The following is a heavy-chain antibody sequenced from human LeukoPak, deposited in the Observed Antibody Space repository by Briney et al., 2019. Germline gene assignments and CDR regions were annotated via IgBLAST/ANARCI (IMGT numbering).Heavy chain of an antibody. J-gene: IGHJ4*02. CDR3: ARHIPPTIAAAGLLDY. D-gene: IGHD6-13*01. Sequence: GESLKISCKGSGYSFTDYWIGWVRQMPGKGLEWMGIIYPGDSDTRYSPSFQGQVTISADKSISTAYLQWSSLKASDTAMYYCARHIPPTIAAAGLLDYWGQGTLVTVSS. CDR1: GYSFTDYW. CDR2: IYPGDSDT. V-gene: IGHV5-51*01.